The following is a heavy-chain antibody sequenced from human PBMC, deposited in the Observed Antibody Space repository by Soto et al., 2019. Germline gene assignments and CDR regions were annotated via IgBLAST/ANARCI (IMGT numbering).Heavy chain of an antibody. J-gene: IGHJ4*02. CDR3: ASYDSSGYTNFDY. CDR2: IIPIFGTA. D-gene: IGHD3-22*01. CDR1: GGTFSSYA. Sequence: VASVKVSCKASGGTFSSYAISWVRQAPGQGLEWMGGIIPIFGTANYAQKFQGRVTITADESTSTAYMELSSLRSEDTAVYYCASYDSSGYTNFDYWGQGTLVTVSS. V-gene: IGHV1-69*13.